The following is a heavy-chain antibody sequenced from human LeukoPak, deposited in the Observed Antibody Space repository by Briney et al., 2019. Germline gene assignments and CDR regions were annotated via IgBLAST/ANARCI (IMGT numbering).Heavy chain of an antibody. V-gene: IGHV1-18*01. J-gene: IGHJ6*02. CDR2: ISGSNGNT. D-gene: IGHD2-2*01. Sequence: GASVKVSCKASGYTFTSYGISWVRQAPGQGLEWMGWISGSNGNTNYAQRFQGRVTLSTDTSTSTAYMELRSLRSDDTAVYYCARVVPAAPVYYAMDVWGQGTTVTVSS. CDR3: ARVVPAAPVYYAMDV. CDR1: GYTFTSYG.